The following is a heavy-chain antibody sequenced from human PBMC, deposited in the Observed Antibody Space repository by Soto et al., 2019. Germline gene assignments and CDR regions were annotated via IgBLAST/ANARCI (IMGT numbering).Heavy chain of an antibody. CDR1: GFTFSSYA. CDR2: ISGSGGST. D-gene: IGHD2-2*01. J-gene: IGHJ6*03. V-gene: IGHV3-23*01. Sequence: EVQLLESGGGLVQPGGSLRLSCAASGFTFSSYAMSWVRQAPGKGLEWVSAISGSGGSTYYADSVKGRFTISRDNSKNTLYLQMNSLRAEDTAVYYCAKGAVPAAIVYYYYSMDGWGKGTTVTVSS. CDR3: AKGAVPAAIVYYYYSMDG.